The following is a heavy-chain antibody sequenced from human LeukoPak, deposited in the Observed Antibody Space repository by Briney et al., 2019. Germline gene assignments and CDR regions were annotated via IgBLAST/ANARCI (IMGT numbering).Heavy chain of an antibody. V-gene: IGHV4-34*01. J-gene: IGHJ4*02. Sequence: SETLSLTFAVYGGSFSGYYWSWIRQPPGKGLEWIGEINHSGSTNYNPSLKSRVTISVDTSKNQFSLKLSSVTAADTAVYYCARGPLLPRGSGGNFDYWGQGTLVTVSS. D-gene: IGHD6-19*01. CDR3: ARGPLLPRGSGGNFDY. CDR2: INHSGST. CDR1: GGSFSGYY.